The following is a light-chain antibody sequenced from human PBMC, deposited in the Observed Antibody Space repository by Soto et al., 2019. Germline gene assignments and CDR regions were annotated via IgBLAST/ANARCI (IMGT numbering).Light chain of an antibody. V-gene: IGKV1-33*01. CDR2: HAS. CDR3: QQYYGLPPLT. J-gene: IGKJ5*01. Sequence: DIQMTQSPYSLSPSKGYRVTITCQASQNITNNLSWYQQKPGKAPNLLIYHASKLAKGVTSRFSGSGSGTDFSFIITSLQREDLATYYCQQYYGLPPLTVGQGTRLEIK. CDR1: QNITNN.